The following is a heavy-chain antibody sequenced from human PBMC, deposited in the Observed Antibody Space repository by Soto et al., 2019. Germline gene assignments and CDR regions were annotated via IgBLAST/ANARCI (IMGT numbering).Heavy chain of an antibody. CDR2: ISGSGGST. Sequence: LRLSCAASGFTFSSYAMSWVRQAPGKGLEWVSAISGSGGSTYYAGSVKGRFTISRDNSKNTLYLQMNSLRAEDTAVYYCAKDGGGAARPHYFDYWGQGTLVTVSS. D-gene: IGHD6-6*01. CDR3: AKDGGGAARPHYFDY. V-gene: IGHV3-23*01. J-gene: IGHJ4*02. CDR1: GFTFSSYA.